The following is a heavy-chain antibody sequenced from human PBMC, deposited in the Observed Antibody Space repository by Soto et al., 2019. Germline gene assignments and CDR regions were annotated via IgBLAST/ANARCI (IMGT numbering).Heavy chain of an antibody. CDR2: INPNSGGT. V-gene: IGHV1-2*04. CDR3: ARGFGEENYSGMDV. D-gene: IGHD3-10*01. CDR1: GYTFSGYY. Sequence: QVQLVQSGAEVKKPGASVKVSCKASGYTFSGYYMHWVRQAPGQGLEWMGWINPNSGGTNYAQKFQGWVTMTRDTSISTAYMELSRLRSDETAVYYCARGFGEENYSGMDVWGQGTTVTVSS. J-gene: IGHJ6*02.